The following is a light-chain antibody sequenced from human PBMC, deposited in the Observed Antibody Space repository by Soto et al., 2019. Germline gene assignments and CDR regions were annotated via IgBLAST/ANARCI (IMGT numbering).Light chain of an antibody. V-gene: IGLV1-51*02. J-gene: IGLJ2*01. CDR3: GTWDNSLSPVVV. CDR1: SSNIGNNY. Sequence: QSVLTQPPSVSAAPGQKVTISCSGSSSNIGNNYVSWYQQLPGTAPKLLIYENDKRPSGIPDRFSGSKSGTSATLGITGLQTGDEADYYCGTWDNSLSPVVVFGGGTKVTVL. CDR2: END.